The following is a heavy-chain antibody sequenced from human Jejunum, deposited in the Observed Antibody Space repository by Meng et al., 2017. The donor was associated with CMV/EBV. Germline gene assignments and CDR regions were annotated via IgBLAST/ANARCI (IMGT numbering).Heavy chain of an antibody. CDR1: GYTFTDHN. CDR3: ATGVADFEY. CDR2: MNPNRGTT. Sequence: QVHRPESGAEVKKPGASVKISCKTSGYTFTDHNLGWVRQAPGQGIEWVGWMNPNRGTTGYAQKFQGRVTMTRNISKSTAYMDLSSLRSEDTAVYYCATGVADFEYWGQGTLVTVSS. D-gene: IGHD6-19*01. V-gene: IGHV1-8*02. J-gene: IGHJ4*02.